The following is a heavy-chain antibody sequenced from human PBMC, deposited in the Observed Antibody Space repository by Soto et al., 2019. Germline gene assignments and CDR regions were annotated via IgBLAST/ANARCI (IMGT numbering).Heavy chain of an antibody. J-gene: IGHJ6*02. CDR1: GYTFTNYG. CDR2: ISGRNGNT. D-gene: IGHD2-15*01. CDR3: ARDQGCSGGSCYSPRVHYYYYGMDV. V-gene: IGHV1-18*01. Sequence: GASVKVSCKASGYTFTNYGISWVRQAPGQGLEWMGWISGRNGNTNYAQKLQGRVTMTADTSTSTAYVELRSLRSDDTAVYYCARDQGCSGGSCYSPRVHYYYYGMDVWGQGTTVTVSS.